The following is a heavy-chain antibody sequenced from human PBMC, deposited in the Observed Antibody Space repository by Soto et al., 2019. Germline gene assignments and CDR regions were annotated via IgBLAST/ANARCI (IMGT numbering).Heavy chain of an antibody. CDR2: ISGSGGST. CDR3: AKGRDVRGVTVVVDY. J-gene: IGHJ4*02. V-gene: IGHV3-23*01. Sequence: AGGSLRLSCAASGFTFSSYAMSWVRQAPGKGLEWVSAISGSGGSTYYADSVKGRFTISRDNSKNTLYLQMNSLRAEDTAVYYCAKGRDVRGVTVVVDYWGQGTLVTVSS. D-gene: IGHD3-10*01. CDR1: GFTFSSYA.